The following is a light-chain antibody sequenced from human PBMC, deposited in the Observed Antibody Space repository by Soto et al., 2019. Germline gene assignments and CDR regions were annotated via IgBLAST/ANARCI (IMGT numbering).Light chain of an antibody. V-gene: IGKV3-15*01. CDR3: QQYNNWWT. J-gene: IGKJ1*01. Sequence: EIVKTQSPATLSVSPGERATLSCRASQSVSSNLAWYQQKPGQAPRLLIYGASTRATGIPARFSGSGSGTEFTLTISSLQSEDFAVYYCQQYNNWWTFGQGTKVGIK. CDR2: GAS. CDR1: QSVSSN.